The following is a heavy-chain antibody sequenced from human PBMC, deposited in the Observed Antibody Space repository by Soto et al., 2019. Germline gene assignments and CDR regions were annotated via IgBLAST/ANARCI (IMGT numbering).Heavy chain of an antibody. J-gene: IGHJ6*02. D-gene: IGHD6-13*01. V-gene: IGHV4-59*11. Sequence: SETLSLTCTVSGGSISSHYWSWIRQPPGKGLEWIGYIYYSGSTNYNPSLKSRVTISVDTSKNQFSLKLSSVTAADTAVYYCAKHGGYSSSWYGDYYYGMDVWGQGTTVTVSS. CDR3: AKHGGYSSSWYGDYYYGMDV. CDR1: GGSISSHY. CDR2: IYYSGST.